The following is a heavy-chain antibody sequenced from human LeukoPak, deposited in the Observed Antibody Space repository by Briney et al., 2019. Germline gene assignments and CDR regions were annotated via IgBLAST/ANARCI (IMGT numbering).Heavy chain of an antibody. Sequence: SETLSLTCTVSGDSISSYYWSWIRQPPGKGLEWIGFIYYIGSTNYNPSLKSRVTISVDTSKNQFSLKLSSVTAADTAVYYCARDYAFDIWGQGTMVTVSS. CDR2: IYYIGST. J-gene: IGHJ3*02. CDR3: ARDYAFDI. V-gene: IGHV4-59*01. CDR1: GDSISSYY.